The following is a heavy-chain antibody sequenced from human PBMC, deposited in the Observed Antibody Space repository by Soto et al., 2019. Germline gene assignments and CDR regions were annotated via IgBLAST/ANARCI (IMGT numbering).Heavy chain of an antibody. CDR3: ARDLRNSGSYYDRYNWFDP. D-gene: IGHD1-26*01. CDR2: ISAYNGNT. Sequence: ASVKVSCKSSGYTFSSYGISCVRHASVQVLYWMGWISAYNGNTNYAQKLQGRVTMTTDTSTSTAYMELRSLRSDDTAVYYCARDLRNSGSYYDRYNWFDPWGQGTLVTVSS. CDR1: GYTFSSYG. J-gene: IGHJ5*02. V-gene: IGHV1-18*01.